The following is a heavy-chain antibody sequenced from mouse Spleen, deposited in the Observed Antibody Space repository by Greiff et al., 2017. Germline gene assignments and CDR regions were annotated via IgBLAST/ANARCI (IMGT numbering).Heavy chain of an antibody. J-gene: IGHJ4*01. CDR3: ASEVRRGYYAMDY. Sequence: QVQLQQSGAELVKPGASVKLSCKASGYTFTSYWMHWVKQRPGQGLEWIGMIHPNSGSTNYNEKFKSKATLTVDKSSSTAYMQLSSLTSEDSAVYYCASEVRRGYYAMDYWGQGTSVTVSS. D-gene: IGHD2-14*01. V-gene: IGHV1-64*01. CDR1: GYTFTSYW. CDR2: IHPNSGST.